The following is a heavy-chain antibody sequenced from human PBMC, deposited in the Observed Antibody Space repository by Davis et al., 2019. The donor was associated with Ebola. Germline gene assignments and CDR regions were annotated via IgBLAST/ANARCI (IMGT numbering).Heavy chain of an antibody. Sequence: LSLTCAASGFTFSTYAMTWVRQAPGKGLEWVSGISGSGGTTYYADSVKGRFTISRDNSKNTLSLQMNSLRDEDTAVYYCARLFGVIPVFDYWGQGTLVTVSS. J-gene: IGHJ4*02. D-gene: IGHD3-3*01. V-gene: IGHV3-23*01. CDR1: GFTFSTYA. CDR3: ARLFGVIPVFDY. CDR2: ISGSGGTT.